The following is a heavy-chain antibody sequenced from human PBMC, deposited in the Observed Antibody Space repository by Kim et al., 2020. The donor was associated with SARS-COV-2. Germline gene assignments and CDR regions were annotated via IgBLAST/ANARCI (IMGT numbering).Heavy chain of an antibody. Sequence: SETLSLTCTVSGGSVSSGSYYWSWIRQPPGKGLEWIGYIYYSGSTNYNPSLKSRVTISVDTSKNQFSLKLSSVTAADTAVYYCARGGFDDWLVVNAPQDYLGQGTLVTVSS. CDR3: ARGGFDDWLVVNAPQDY. CDR2: IYYSGST. V-gene: IGHV4-61*01. D-gene: IGHD2-21*01. CDR1: GGSVSSGSYY. J-gene: IGHJ4*02.